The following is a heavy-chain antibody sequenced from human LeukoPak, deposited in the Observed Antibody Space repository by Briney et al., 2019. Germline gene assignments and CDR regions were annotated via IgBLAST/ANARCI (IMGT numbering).Heavy chain of an antibody. CDR1: GFTFSNYG. V-gene: IGHV3-21*01. CDR3: AREEVRAFDI. J-gene: IGHJ3*02. D-gene: IGHD3-10*01. CDR2: ITSSSSYI. Sequence: GGSLRLSCAASGFTFSNYGMNCVRQAPGKGLEWVSSITSSSSYIYYADSVKGRFTISRDNAKNSLFLQMNSLRAEDAAIYYCAREEVRAFDIWGQGTMVTVSS.